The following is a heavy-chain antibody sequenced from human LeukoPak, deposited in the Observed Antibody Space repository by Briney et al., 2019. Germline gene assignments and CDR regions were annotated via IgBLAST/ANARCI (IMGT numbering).Heavy chain of an antibody. J-gene: IGHJ4*02. CDR1: GGTFSSYA. Sequence: GASVKVSCKASGGTFSSYAISWVRQAPGQGREWMGRIIPILGIANYAQKFQGRVTITADKSTSTAYMELSSLRSEDTAVYYCARVLRGEGYFDYWGQGTLVTVSS. D-gene: IGHD3-10*01. CDR2: IIPILGIA. V-gene: IGHV1-69*04. CDR3: ARVLRGEGYFDY.